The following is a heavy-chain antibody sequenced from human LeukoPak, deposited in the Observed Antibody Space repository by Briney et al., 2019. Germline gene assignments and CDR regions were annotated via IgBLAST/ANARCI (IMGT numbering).Heavy chain of an antibody. CDR2: ISDSGGNT. CDR1: GFTFSSYA. D-gene: IGHD1-26*01. Sequence: GGSLRLSCAASGFTFSSYAMSWVRQVPGKGLEWVSAISDSGGNTYYADFVRGRFTISRDNSKNTLYLQMNSLRAEDTAMYFCAKDAGRSDVDYFDYWGQGTLFTVSS. CDR3: AKDAGRSDVDYFDY. J-gene: IGHJ4*02. V-gene: IGHV3-23*01.